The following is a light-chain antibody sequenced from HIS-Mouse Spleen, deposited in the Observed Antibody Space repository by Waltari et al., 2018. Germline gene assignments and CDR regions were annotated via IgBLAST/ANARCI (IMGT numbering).Light chain of an antibody. CDR2: EDS. CDR1: ALPQKY. V-gene: IGLV3-10*01. CDR3: YSTDSSGNHRV. Sequence: SYELTQPPSVSVSPGQTARITCSGDALPQKYPYWYQQKSGQAPVLVIYEDSKRPSGIPGRFSGSSSGTMATLTISGAQVEDEAEYYCYSTDSSGNHRVFGGGTKLTVL. J-gene: IGLJ2*01.